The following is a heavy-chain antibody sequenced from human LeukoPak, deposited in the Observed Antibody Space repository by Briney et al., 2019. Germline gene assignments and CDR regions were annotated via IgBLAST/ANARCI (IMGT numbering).Heavy chain of an antibody. D-gene: IGHD3-9*01. J-gene: IGHJ4*02. CDR3: AKSGRATGYSSFDS. V-gene: IGHV3-30*18. CDR1: GFSFSKYG. CDR2: ISDDANNE. Sequence: PGNSRRLSCAASGFSFSKYGMHWVRQAPGKGLEWVAVISDDANNEEYADSVKGRFTLSRDNSKNTVYLRMNSLRAEDTAVYYCAKSGRATGYSSFDSWGQGTLVTVSS.